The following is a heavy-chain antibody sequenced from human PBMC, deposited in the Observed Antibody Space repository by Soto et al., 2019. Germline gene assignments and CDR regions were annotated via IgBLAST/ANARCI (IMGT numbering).Heavy chain of an antibody. CDR2: INPNSGGT. CDR3: ARDYYDSSGDAFDI. J-gene: IGHJ3*02. Sequence: ASVKVSCKASGYTFTGYYMHWVRQAPGQGLEWMGWINPNSGGTNYAQKFQGWVTMTRDTSISTAYMELSRLRSDDTAVYYCARDYYDSSGDAFDIWRQGTMVTVSS. D-gene: IGHD3-22*01. V-gene: IGHV1-2*04. CDR1: GYTFTGYY.